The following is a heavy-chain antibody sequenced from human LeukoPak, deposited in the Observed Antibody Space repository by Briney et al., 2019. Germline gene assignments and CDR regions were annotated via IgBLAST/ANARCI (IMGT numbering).Heavy chain of an antibody. CDR2: IITIFGTA. CDR3: ARYRYDSSGEIDY. J-gene: IGHJ4*02. D-gene: IGHD3-22*01. CDR1: RGTFSSYA. V-gene: IGHV1-69*13. Sequence: ASAKVSSKASRGTFSSYAISWVRPAPGQGLERMGGIITIFGTANYAQKSQGRVTITADEYTSTAYMELSSLRSEDTAVYYCARYRYDSSGEIDYWGQGTLVTVSS.